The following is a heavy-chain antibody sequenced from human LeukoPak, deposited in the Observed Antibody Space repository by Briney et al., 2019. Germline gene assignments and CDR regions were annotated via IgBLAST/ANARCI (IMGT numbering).Heavy chain of an antibody. Sequence: SETLSLTCTVSGDSISSSIRYWGWIRQPPGKGLEWIGSIYFSGSTYYNPSLKSRATISVDTSRNQFSLKLSSVTAADTAVYYCARENVVVPGTTLGMFDFRGQGALVTVSS. D-gene: IGHD6-19*01. CDR1: GDSISSSIRY. J-gene: IGHJ4*01. V-gene: IGHV4-39*07. CDR2: IYFSGST. CDR3: ARENVVVPGTTLGMFDF.